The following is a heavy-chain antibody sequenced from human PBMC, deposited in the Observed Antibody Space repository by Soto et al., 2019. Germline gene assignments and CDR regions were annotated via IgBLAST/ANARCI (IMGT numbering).Heavy chain of an antibody. Sequence: QVQLQESGPGLVKPSQTLSLTCTVSGGSISSGGYYWSWIRQHPGKGLEWIGYIYYSGSTYYNPYLTSRVTISVDTSKNQCSLKLRSVTAADTAVYYCARGLGRTWEGAFDIWGQGTMVTVSS. CDR2: IYYSGST. CDR3: ARGLGRTWEGAFDI. D-gene: IGHD3-16*01. CDR1: GGSISSGGYY. V-gene: IGHV4-31*03. J-gene: IGHJ3*02.